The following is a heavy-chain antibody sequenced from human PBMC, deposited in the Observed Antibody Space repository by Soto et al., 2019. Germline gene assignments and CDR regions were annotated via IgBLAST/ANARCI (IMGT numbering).Heavy chain of an antibody. D-gene: IGHD3-3*01. CDR3: ARLLRFLPNDPFDI. Sequence: SVKVSCKASGGTFSSYAISCVRQAPGQGLEWMGGIIPIFGTANYAQKFQGRVTITADESTSTAYMELSSLRSEDTAVYYCARLLRFLPNDPFDIWGQGTMVTVSS. J-gene: IGHJ3*02. CDR2: IIPIFGTA. CDR1: GGTFSSYA. V-gene: IGHV1-69*13.